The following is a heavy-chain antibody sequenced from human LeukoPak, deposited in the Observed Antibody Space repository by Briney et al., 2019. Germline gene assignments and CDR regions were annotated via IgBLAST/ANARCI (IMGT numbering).Heavy chain of an antibody. CDR1: VYSWTVYD. CDR3: AHSPREYSGYNLLDP. V-gene: IGHV1-2*02. Sequence: ASVKVSFKASVYSWTVYDMHWGRQPPAQGLELMWWINPNSGGTDYAQKFQGRVTMTRDTSISTAYMELSRLRSDDTAVYYCAHSPREYSGYNLLDPWRQGTLVPVSS. J-gene: IGHJ5*02. D-gene: IGHD5-12*01. CDR2: INPNSGGT.